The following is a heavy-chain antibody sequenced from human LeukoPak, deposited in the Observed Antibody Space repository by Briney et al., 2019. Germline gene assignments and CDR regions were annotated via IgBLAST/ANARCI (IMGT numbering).Heavy chain of an antibody. CDR2: IYTSGST. V-gene: IGHV4-4*07. D-gene: IGHD2/OR15-2a*01. Sequence: PSETLSLTCTVSGGSISNFYWSWIRQPAGKGLEWIGRIYTSGSTNYNPSLKSRVTMSVDTSKNQFSLKLSSVTAADTAVYYCARDYFDNWFDPWGQGTLVTVSS. CDR3: ARDYFDNWFDP. CDR1: GGSISNFY. J-gene: IGHJ5*02.